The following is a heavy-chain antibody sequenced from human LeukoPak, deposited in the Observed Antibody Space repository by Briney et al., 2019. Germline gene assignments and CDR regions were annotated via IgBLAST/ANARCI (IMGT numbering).Heavy chain of an antibody. V-gene: IGHV1-2*02. CDR1: GYIFTDYY. Sequence: ASVTVSCKASGYIFTDYYMHWVRQAPGQGLEGMGWINPNGGGTNYAQKFQGRVTMTRDTSFNTGYMELSSLRSDDTAVYYCAWRYHYDHSTYYYGFNHWGRGTLVTVSS. D-gene: IGHD3-22*01. CDR2: INPNGGGT. CDR3: AWRYHYDHSTYYYGFNH. J-gene: IGHJ4*02.